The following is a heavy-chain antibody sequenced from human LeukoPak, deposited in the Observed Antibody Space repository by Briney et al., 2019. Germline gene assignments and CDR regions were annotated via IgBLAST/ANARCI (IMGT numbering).Heavy chain of an antibody. V-gene: IGHV4-4*02. D-gene: IGHD6-13*01. Sequence: SGTLSLTCAVSGGSISSSNWWSWVRQPPGKGLEWIGEIYHSGSTNYNPSLKSRVTISVDKSKNQFSLKLSSVTAADTAVYYCAREYSSSWYDGWYYYGMDVWGQGTTVTVSS. CDR1: GGSISSSNW. J-gene: IGHJ6*02. CDR2: IYHSGST. CDR3: AREYSSSWYDGWYYYGMDV.